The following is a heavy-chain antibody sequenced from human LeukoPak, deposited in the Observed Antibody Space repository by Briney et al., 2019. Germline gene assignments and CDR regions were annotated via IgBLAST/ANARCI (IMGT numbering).Heavy chain of an antibody. CDR3: VKGGY. Sequence: PGGSLRLSCSASGFTFSSYAMHWVRQAPGKGLEYASAISSNGGSTYYADSVKGRFTISRDNSKNTLYLQMSSLRAEDTAVYYCVKGGYWGQGTLVTVSS. V-gene: IGHV3-64D*06. CDR2: ISSNGGST. CDR1: GFTFSSYA. J-gene: IGHJ4*02.